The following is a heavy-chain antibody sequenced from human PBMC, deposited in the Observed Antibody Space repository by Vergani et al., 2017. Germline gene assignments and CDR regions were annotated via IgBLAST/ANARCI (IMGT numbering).Heavy chain of an antibody. CDR1: GGTFSSYA. D-gene: IGHD5-12*01. CDR2: IIPIFGTA. Sequence: QVQLVQSGAEVKKPGSSVKVSCKASGGTFSSYAISWVRQAPGQGLEWMGGIIPIFGTANYAQKFQGRVTITADESTSTAYMELSSLRSEDTAVYYCARELGGYSGYGENWFDPWGQGTLVTVSS. V-gene: IGHV1-69*12. CDR3: ARELGGYSGYGENWFDP. J-gene: IGHJ5*02.